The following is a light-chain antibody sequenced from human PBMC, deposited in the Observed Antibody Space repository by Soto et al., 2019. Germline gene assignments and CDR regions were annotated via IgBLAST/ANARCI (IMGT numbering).Light chain of an antibody. CDR1: QGISNF. V-gene: IGKV1-16*01. CDR3: QQYNSYPWT. Sequence: DIQMTQSPSSVSASVGDRVTITCLASQGISNFLAWYQQKPGKAHKLLIYDASSLESGVPSRFSGSGSGTEFTLTISSLQPDDFATYYCQQYNSYPWTFGQGTKVDIK. CDR2: DAS. J-gene: IGKJ1*01.